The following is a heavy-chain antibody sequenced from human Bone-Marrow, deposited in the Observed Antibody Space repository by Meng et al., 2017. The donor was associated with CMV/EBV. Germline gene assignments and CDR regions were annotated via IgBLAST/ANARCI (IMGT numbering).Heavy chain of an antibody. CDR1: GFTFSNYR. Sequence: GGSLKLSCAASGFTFSNYRMHWVRQAPGKGLEWVASISSGGVNRFYADSVKGRFTISRDNAKNTLYLQMNSLRAEDTAVYYCAREKSRSSTSCYNYYGMDVWGQGTTVTVSS. CDR2: ISSGGVNR. CDR3: AREKSRSSTSCYNYYGMDV. J-gene: IGHJ6*02. V-gene: IGHV3-21*01. D-gene: IGHD2-2*02.